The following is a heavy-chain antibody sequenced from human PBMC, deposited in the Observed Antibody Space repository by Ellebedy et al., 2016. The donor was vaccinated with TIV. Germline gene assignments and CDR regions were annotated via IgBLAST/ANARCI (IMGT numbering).Heavy chain of an antibody. J-gene: IGHJ6*02. CDR2: IKQDGSEK. D-gene: IGHD1-26*01. CDR1: GFTFSSYW. Sequence: GESLKISCAASGFTFSSYWMSWVRQAPGKGLEWVANIKQDGSEKYYVDSVKGRFTISRDNAKNSLYLQMNSLRAEDTAVYYCARDGAAPSYYYYYGMDVWGQGTTVTVSS. CDR3: ARDGAAPSYYYYYGMDV. V-gene: IGHV3-7*01.